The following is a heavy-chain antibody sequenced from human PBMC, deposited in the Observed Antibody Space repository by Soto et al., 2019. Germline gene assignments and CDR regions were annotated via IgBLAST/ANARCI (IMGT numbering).Heavy chain of an antibody. Sequence: QVQLAQSANEVKKPGASVRVSCKAAGYTFIRYGIAWVRQAPGQGLEWMGWISPYNDYTVYAQKFQARASMTADTSTRTVYMNLRGLKSDDTAVYYCARGGYYDNSWGKLSHYGLDVWGQGTSVSVSS. CDR3: ARGGYYDNSWGKLSHYGLDV. V-gene: IGHV1-18*01. CDR1: GYTFIRYG. CDR2: ISPYNDYT. J-gene: IGHJ6*02. D-gene: IGHD3-16*01.